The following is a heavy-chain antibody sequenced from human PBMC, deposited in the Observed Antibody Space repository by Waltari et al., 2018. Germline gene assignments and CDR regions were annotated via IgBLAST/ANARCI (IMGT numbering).Heavy chain of an antibody. CDR3: AKGDRAVAGAPLGY. J-gene: IGHJ4*02. CDR2: ISGSGGST. D-gene: IGHD6-19*01. V-gene: IGHV3-23*04. Sequence: EVQLVESGGGLVQPGGSLRISCAASGFSFRRDAMGWVRQAPGKGLEWVSAISGSGGSTYYADSVKGRFTISRDNSKNTLYLQMNSLRAEDTAVYYCAKGDRAVAGAPLGYWGQGTLVTVSS. CDR1: GFSFRRDA.